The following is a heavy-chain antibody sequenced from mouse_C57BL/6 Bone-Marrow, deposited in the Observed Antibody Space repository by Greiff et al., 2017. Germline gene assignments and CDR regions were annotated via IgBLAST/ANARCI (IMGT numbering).Heavy chain of an antibody. CDR3: ARTAYDNNYDAMDY. CDR2: IDPSDSYT. D-gene: IGHD2-5*01. CDR1: GYTFTSYW. Sequence: QVQLQQPGAELVMPGASVKLSCKASGYTFTSYWMHWVKQRPGQGLEWIGEIDPSDSYTNYNQKFKGKSTLTVDKSSSTAYMQLSSLTSENSAVYYSARTAYDNNYDAMDYWGQGTSVTVSS. J-gene: IGHJ4*01. V-gene: IGHV1-69*01.